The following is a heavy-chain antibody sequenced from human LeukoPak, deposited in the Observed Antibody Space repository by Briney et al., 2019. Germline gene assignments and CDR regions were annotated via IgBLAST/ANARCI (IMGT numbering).Heavy chain of an antibody. Sequence: GASVKVSCKASGYSFSGNYIHWVRQAPAQGLEWMGWINPKTGSTNYAEKFQGRVTMTRDTSISTCYMELSRLRSDDVAVYYCARSSGGSGRWGDNWFDPWGRERWSSSPQ. CDR2: INPKTGST. J-gene: IGHJ5*02. CDR3: ARSSGGSGRWGDNWFDP. CDR1: GYSFSGNY. V-gene: IGHV1-2*02. D-gene: IGHD3-10*01.